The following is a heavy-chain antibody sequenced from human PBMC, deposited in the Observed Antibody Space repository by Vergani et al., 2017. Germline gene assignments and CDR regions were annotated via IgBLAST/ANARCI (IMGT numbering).Heavy chain of an antibody. CDR1: GGSFSGYS. CDR3: ARGEGYSSSWFRDYYYYYMDV. Sequence: QVQLQQWGAGLLKPSETLSLTCAVYGGSFSGYSWSWIRQPTWTGLAWIGDLDHSGSTNYNPSLKSRVTISVDTSKNQFSLKLSSVTAADTAVYYCARGEGYSSSWFRDYYYYYMDVWGKGP. V-gene: IGHV4-34*01. J-gene: IGHJ6*03. CDR2: LDHSGST. D-gene: IGHD6-13*01.